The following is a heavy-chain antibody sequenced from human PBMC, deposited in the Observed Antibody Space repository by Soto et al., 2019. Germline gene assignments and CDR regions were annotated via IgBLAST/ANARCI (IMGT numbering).Heavy chain of an antibody. CDR2: IYPGDSDT. D-gene: IGHD6-13*01. Sequence: PGESLKISCKASGYSFSGNWITWVRQMPGKGLEWMGVIYPGDSDTRYSPSFEGQVTISVDKSITTAYLQWSSLQASDTGMYYCARLDIAAGTGDEYWGQGTLVTVSS. J-gene: IGHJ4*02. CDR3: ARLDIAAGTGDEY. V-gene: IGHV5-51*01. CDR1: GYSFSGNW.